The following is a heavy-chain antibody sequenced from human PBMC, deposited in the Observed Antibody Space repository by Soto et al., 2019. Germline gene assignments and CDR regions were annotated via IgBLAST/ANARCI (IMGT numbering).Heavy chain of an antibody. CDR1: GFTFSSYG. Sequence: QVQLVESGGGVVQPGRSLRLSCAASGFTFSSYGMHWVRQAPGKGLEWVAVIWYDGSNKYYADSVKGRFTISRDNSKNTLYLQMNSLRAEDTAVYYCARDRGDGQAGGGMDVWGQGTTVTVSS. CDR3: ARDRGDGQAGGGMDV. CDR2: IWYDGSNK. V-gene: IGHV3-33*01. D-gene: IGHD3-10*01. J-gene: IGHJ6*02.